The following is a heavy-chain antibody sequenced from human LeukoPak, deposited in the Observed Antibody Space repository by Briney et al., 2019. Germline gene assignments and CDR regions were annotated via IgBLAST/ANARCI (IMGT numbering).Heavy chain of an antibody. J-gene: IGHJ4*02. Sequence: PGGSLRLSCAASGFTFSSYSMNWVRQAPGKGLEWVSSISSSSSYIYYADSVKGRFTISRDNSKNTLYLQMNSLRAEDTALYYCAKHYTSGWYADYWGQGTLVTVSS. CDR2: ISSSSSYI. V-gene: IGHV3-21*04. CDR3: AKHYTSGWYADY. CDR1: GFTFSSYS. D-gene: IGHD6-19*01.